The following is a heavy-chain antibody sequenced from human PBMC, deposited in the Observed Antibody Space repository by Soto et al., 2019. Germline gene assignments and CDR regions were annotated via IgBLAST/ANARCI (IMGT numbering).Heavy chain of an antibody. D-gene: IGHD3-22*01. CDR2: IWYDGSNK. CDR1: GFTFSSNG. V-gene: IGHV3-33*01. J-gene: IGHJ5*02. CDR3: ARVSSFVSSGGFDP. Sequence: QVHLVESGGGVVQPGRSLRLSCAASGFTFSSNGMHWVRQAPGKGLEWVAVIWYDGSNKDYADCVKGRFTISRDNSKNMLYLQMHSRRAEDTTVYFCARVSSFVSSGGFDPWGQGTLVSVSS.